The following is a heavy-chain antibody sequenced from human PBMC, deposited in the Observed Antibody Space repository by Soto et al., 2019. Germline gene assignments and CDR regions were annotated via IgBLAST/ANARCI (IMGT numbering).Heavy chain of an antibody. CDR1: GYTFTGYY. J-gene: IGHJ3*02. V-gene: IGHV1-2*04. CDR2: INPNSGGT. D-gene: IGHD7-27*01. CDR3: ARGWGAGYDAFDI. Sequence: AASVKVSCKASGYTFTGYYMHWVRQAPGQGLEWMGWINPNSGGTNYAQKFQGWVTMTRNTSISTAYMELSSLRSEDTAVYYCARGWGAGYDAFDIWGQGTMVTVS.